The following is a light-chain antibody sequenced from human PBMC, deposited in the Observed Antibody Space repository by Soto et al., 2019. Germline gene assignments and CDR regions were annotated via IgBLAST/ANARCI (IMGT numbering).Light chain of an antibody. CDR1: QSINLY. J-gene: IGKJ2*01. Sequence: IQLTQSPSSLSVSVGDSVTVTCRASQSINLYLNWYQQKPGKAPTLLIYGASTLQSGVPSRFSGGGSRTDFTLTISSLQTEDFATYYCQQSYRSPYTFGQGTKWISN. CDR2: GAS. CDR3: QQSYRSPYT. V-gene: IGKV1-39*01.